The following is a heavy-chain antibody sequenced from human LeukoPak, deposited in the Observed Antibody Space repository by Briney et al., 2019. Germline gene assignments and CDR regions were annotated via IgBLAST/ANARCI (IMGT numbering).Heavy chain of an antibody. Sequence: PGGSLRLSCAASGFTFSSYAMSWVRQAPGKGLEWVSAISGSGGSTYYADSVKGRFTIYRDNSKNTLYLQMNSLRAEDTAVYYCARVRAVTLSAFDIWGQGTMVVVSS. D-gene: IGHD5-18*01. J-gene: IGHJ3*02. CDR2: ISGSGGST. CDR3: ARVRAVTLSAFDI. V-gene: IGHV3-23*01. CDR1: GFTFSSYA.